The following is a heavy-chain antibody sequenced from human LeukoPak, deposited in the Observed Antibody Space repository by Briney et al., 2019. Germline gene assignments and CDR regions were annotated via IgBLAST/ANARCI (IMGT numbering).Heavy chain of an antibody. D-gene: IGHD3-10*01. V-gene: IGHV3-23*01. Sequence: GGSLRLSCAASGFTFSSYAMSWVRQAPGKGLEWVSAISGSGGSTYYADSVEGRFTISRDNSKNTLYLQMNSLRAEDTAVYYCAKDRLRITMVRGVIGINWFDPWGQGTLVTVSS. CDR2: ISGSGGST. CDR1: GFTFSSYA. CDR3: AKDRLRITMVRGVIGINWFDP. J-gene: IGHJ5*02.